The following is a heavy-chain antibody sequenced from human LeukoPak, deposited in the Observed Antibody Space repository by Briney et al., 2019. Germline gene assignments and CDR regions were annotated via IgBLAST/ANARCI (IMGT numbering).Heavy chain of an antibody. J-gene: IGHJ4*02. Sequence: ASVKVSCKASGYTFTSDGISWGRQAPGQGLEWMGWISAYNGNTNYAQNLQGRVTMTTDTSTSTGYMELRSLRSDDTAVYYCARVKTPIFGVVTAFDDWGQGTLVTVSS. CDR3: ARVKTPIFGVVTAFDD. CDR1: GYTFTSDG. CDR2: ISAYNGNT. V-gene: IGHV1-18*01. D-gene: IGHD3-3*01.